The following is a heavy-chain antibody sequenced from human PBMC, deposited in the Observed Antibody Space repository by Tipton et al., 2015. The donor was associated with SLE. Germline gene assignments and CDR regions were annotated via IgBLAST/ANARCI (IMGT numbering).Heavy chain of an antibody. J-gene: IGHJ4*02. CDR1: GGSISSYY. CDR2: IYYSGST. V-gene: IGHV4-59*01. CDR3: ARVERAARGFDY. D-gene: IGHD6-13*01. Sequence: TLTLTCTVPGGSISSYYWSWIRQPPGKGLEWIGYIYYSGSTNYNPPLKSRVTISVDTSKNQFSLKLSSVTAADTAVYYCARVERAARGFDYWGKGILITVSS.